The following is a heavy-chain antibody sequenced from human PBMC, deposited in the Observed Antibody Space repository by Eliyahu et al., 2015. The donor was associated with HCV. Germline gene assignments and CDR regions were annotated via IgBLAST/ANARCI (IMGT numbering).Heavy chain of an antibody. Sequence: QVQLQQWGAGLLXPSETLSLTCXVXGGSFSGXYWSXIRQPPGKGLEWIGEINHSGSTNYNPXLKSRVTISVDTSKNQFSLKLSSVTAADTAVYYCARDSSGRRPSKYFDYWGQGTLVTVSS. CDR1: GGSFSGXY. CDR3: ARDSSGRRPSKYFDY. V-gene: IGHV4-34*01. CDR2: INHSGST. J-gene: IGHJ4*02. D-gene: IGHD3-22*01.